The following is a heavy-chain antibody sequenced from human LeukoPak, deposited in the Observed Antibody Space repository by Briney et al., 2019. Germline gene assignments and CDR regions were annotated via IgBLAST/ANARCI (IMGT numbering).Heavy chain of an antibody. CDR2: IKQDGSEK. CDR3: ARAGSCSGASCYSGFDS. CDR1: GFTFSSYW. V-gene: IGHV3-7*01. J-gene: IGHJ4*02. Sequence: GESLRLSGAASGFTFSSYWMSWVRQAPGKGLEWVANIKQDGSEKYYVDSVKGRFTISRGNAKNSLYLQMNSLRADDTAVYYCARAGSCSGASCYSGFDSWGQGTLVSVSS. D-gene: IGHD2-15*01.